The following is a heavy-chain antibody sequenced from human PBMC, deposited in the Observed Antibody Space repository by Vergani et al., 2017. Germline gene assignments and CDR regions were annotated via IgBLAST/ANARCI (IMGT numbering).Heavy chain of an antibody. CDR1: GYSFTSYW. CDR3: ARLPGGNSYYYYGMDV. CDR2: IDPSDSYT. D-gene: IGHD4-23*01. J-gene: IGHJ6*02. Sequence: EVQLVQSGAEVKKPGESLRISCKGSGYSFTSYWISWVRQMPGKGLEWMGRIDPSDSYTNYSPSFQGHVTISADKSLSTAYLQWSSLNASDTAMYYCARLPGGNSYYYYGMDVWGQGTTVTVSS. V-gene: IGHV5-10-1*03.